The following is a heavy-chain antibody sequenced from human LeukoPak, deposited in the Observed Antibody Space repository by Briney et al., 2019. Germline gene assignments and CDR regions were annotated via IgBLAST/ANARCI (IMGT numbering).Heavy chain of an antibody. CDR2: ISSSSSYI. CDR3: ARDDYYGSGSYYTKGMDV. Sequence: PGGSLRLSCAASGFTFSSYSMNWLRQAPGKGLEWVSSISSSSSYIYYADSVKGRFTISRDNAKNSLYLQMNSLRAEDTAVYYCARDDYYGSGSYYTKGMDVWGQGTTVTVSS. J-gene: IGHJ6*02. V-gene: IGHV3-21*01. D-gene: IGHD3-10*01. CDR1: GFTFSSYS.